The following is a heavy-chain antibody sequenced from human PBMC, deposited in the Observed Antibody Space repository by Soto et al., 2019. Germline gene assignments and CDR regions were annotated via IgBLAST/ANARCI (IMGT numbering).Heavy chain of an antibody. D-gene: IGHD3-22*01. CDR2: IIPMFGTT. CDR1: GGTFSTYT. Sequence: QVQLVQSGAEVKKPGSSVKVSCKASGGTFSTYTMSWVRQAPGQGLEWMGGIIPMFGTTTYAENFQGRVTITAAESTSPAYMELTSLRSEDTAVYYCTRDLYYFDSSAYYGQNRFDPWGQGTRVTVSS. V-gene: IGHV1-69*12. CDR3: TRDLYYFDSSAYYGQNRFDP. J-gene: IGHJ5*02.